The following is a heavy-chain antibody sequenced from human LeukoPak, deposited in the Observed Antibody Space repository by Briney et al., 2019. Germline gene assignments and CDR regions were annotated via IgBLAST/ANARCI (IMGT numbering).Heavy chain of an antibody. CDR2: IYTSGST. CDR3: ARGIGACSSTSCYTYYYYYMDV. Sequence: SETLSLTCTVSGGSISSYYWSWIRQPAGKGLEWIGRIYTSGSTNYNPSLKSRVTMSVDTSKNQFSLKLSSETAADTAVYYCARGIGACSSTSCYTYYYYYMDVWGKGTTVTVSS. CDR1: GGSISSYY. D-gene: IGHD2-2*02. J-gene: IGHJ6*03. V-gene: IGHV4-4*07.